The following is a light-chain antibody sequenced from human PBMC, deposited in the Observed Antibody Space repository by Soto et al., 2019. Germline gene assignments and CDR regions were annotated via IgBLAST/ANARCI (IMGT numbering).Light chain of an antibody. Sequence: QSALTQPASVSGSPEQSITISCTGNSSDVGSYNLVSWYQQHPGKAPKVMIYEATKRPSGVSNRFSGSKSGNTASLTISALQAEDEADYYCCEYAGSGTLVFGGGTKVTFL. CDR2: EAT. CDR1: SSDVGSYNL. V-gene: IGLV2-23*01. J-gene: IGLJ3*02. CDR3: CEYAGSGTLV.